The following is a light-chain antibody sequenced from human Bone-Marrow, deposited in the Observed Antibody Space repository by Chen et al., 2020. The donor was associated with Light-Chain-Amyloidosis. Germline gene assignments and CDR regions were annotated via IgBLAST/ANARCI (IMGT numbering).Light chain of an antibody. CDR1: DLPTKY. CDR2: RDT. CDR3: QSADSSGTYEVI. J-gene: IGLJ2*01. V-gene: IGLV3-25*03. Sequence: SELTQPPSVSVSPGQTARITCSGDDLPTKYAYWYQQKPGQAPVLVIHRDTERPSGISERFSGSSSGTTATLTISGVQAEDEADYHCQSADSSGTYEVIFGGGTKLTVL.